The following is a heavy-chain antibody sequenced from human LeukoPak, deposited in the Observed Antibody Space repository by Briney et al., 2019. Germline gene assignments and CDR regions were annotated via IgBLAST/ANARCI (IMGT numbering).Heavy chain of an antibody. CDR3: ASHSSYVSPFRS. Sequence: SETLSLTCTVSGGSISSYYWSWIRQPAGKGLEWIGRIYTSGSTNYNPSLKSRVTMSVDTSKNQFSLKLSSVTAADTAMYYCASHSSYVSPFRSWGRGPLVTVSP. J-gene: IGHJ5*02. CDR2: IYTSGST. D-gene: IGHD3-10*02. CDR1: GGSISSYY. V-gene: IGHV4-4*07.